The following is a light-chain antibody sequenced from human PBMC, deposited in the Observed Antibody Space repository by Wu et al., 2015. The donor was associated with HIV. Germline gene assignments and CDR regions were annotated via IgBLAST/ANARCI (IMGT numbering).Light chain of an antibody. CDR3: QHYGSSTYS. V-gene: IGKV3-20*01. CDR1: QSVSSSY. J-gene: IGKJ2*03. CDR2: AAS. Sequence: EIVLTQSPGTLSLSPGERATLSCRASQSVSSSYLAWYQQKPGQAPRLLIYAASSRATDIPDRFSGSGSGTDFTLTISRLEPEDFAVYYCQHYGSSTYSFGQGTKLEIK.